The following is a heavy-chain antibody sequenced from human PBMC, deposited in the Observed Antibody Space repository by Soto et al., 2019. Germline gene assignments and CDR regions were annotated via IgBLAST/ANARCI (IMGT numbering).Heavy chain of an antibody. J-gene: IGHJ5*02. CDR2: IYHSGST. D-gene: IGHD3-3*01. Sequence: TSETLSLTCTVSSAPVSSSTYTWGWIRQPPGKGLEWIGSIYHSGSTYYNPSLKSRVTISVDTSKNQFSLKLSSVTAADTAVYYCARWWSGSRQGFDPWGQGTLVTVSS. CDR1: SAPVSSSTYT. V-gene: IGHV4-39*07. CDR3: ARWWSGSRQGFDP.